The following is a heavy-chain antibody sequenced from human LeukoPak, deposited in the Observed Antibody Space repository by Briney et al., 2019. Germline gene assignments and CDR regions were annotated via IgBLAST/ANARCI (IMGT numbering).Heavy chain of an antibody. CDR1: GFTCSNYW. V-gene: IGHV3-74*01. Sequence: GGSLRLSCAASGFTCSNYWMSWVRQAPGKGLVWVSNINTDGSTTNYADSVKGRFTISRDNAKNTLFLQMNSLRAEDTAIYYCVRSWGEDYWGQGTLVTVSS. J-gene: IGHJ4*02. D-gene: IGHD3-16*01. CDR3: VRSWGEDY. CDR2: INTDGSTT.